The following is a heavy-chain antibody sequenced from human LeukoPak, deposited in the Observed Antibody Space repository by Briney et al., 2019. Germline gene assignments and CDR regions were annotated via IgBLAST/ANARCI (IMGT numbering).Heavy chain of an antibody. J-gene: IGHJ1*01. CDR3: AGLNYYDSSGYPQTEYFRH. CDR1: GGTFSSYA. Sequence: ASVKVSCKASGGTFSSYAISWVRQAPGQGLEWMGRIIPIFGTANYAQKFQGRVTITTDESTGTAYMELSSLRSEDTAVYYCAGLNYYDSSGYPQTEYFRHWGQGTLVTVSS. V-gene: IGHV1-69*05. CDR2: IIPIFGTA. D-gene: IGHD3-22*01.